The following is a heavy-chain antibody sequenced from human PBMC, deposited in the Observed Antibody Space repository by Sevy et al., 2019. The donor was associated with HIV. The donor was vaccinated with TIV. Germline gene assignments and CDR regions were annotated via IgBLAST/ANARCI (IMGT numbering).Heavy chain of an antibody. Sequence: ASVKVSCKASGYTFTGYYIHWVRQAPGQGLEWMGWINPNTGGTNYAQKFQGSVTMTRDTSTSSAYMELSGLGSDDTAVFYCARGPKGPNPIDYWGQGTLVTVSS. CDR3: ARGPKGPNPIDY. J-gene: IGHJ4*02. CDR1: GYTFTGYY. CDR2: INPNTGGT. V-gene: IGHV1-2*02.